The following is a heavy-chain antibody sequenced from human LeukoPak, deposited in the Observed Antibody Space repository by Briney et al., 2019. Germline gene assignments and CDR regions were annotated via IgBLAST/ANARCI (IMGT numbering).Heavy chain of an antibody. V-gene: IGHV3-30-3*01. CDR3: ARDYGPYAFDI. Sequence: PGGSLRLSCAASGFTFSSYAMHWVRQAPGKGLEWVAVISYDGSNKYYADSVKGRFTISRDNSKNTLYLQMNSLRAEDTAVYYCARDYGPYAFDIWGQGTMVIVSS. J-gene: IGHJ3*02. D-gene: IGHD3-16*01. CDR1: GFTFSSYA. CDR2: ISYDGSNK.